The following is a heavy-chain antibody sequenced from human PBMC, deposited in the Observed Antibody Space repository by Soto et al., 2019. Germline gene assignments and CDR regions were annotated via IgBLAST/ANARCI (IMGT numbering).Heavy chain of an antibody. J-gene: IGHJ5*02. CDR3: ARARPQAFWSGYYTRWFDP. D-gene: IGHD3-3*01. CDR2: INHSGST. V-gene: IGHV4-34*01. CDR1: GGSFSGYY. Sequence: QVQLQQWGAGMLKPSETLSLTCAVYGGSFSGYYWSWIRQPPGTGLEWIGEINHSGSTNYNPSLKSRVTLSVDTSKNQFSLKLSSVTAADTAVYYCARARPQAFWSGYYTRWFDPWGQGTLVTVSS.